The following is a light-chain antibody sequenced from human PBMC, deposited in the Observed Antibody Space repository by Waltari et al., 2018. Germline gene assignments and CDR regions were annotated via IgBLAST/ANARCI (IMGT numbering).Light chain of an antibody. V-gene: IGLV2-23*01. CDR2: EGT. CDR3: CSYVRDITWV. CDR1: SSAVGRYKL. Sequence: QSAVTQTASVSGSPGKSITISCPGISSAVGRYKLVFWFQHHPRKTPKLMIYEGTQRPSGVSDRSSGSKSGDTASLTISGLQAEDEADYYCCSYVRDITWVFGGGTKLTVL. J-gene: IGLJ3*02.